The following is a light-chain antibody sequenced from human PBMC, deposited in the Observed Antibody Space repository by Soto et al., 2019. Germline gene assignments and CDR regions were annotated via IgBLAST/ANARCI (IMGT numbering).Light chain of an antibody. V-gene: IGKV1-5*01. Sequence: DIQMTQSPSTLSAGVGDRVTITCRASQSIRNWLAWYQQKPGKAPNLLIYDASSLESGVPSRFSGSGSGTEFTLTISSLQPDDFATYYCQQYDSYSYTFGQGTKLEIK. CDR1: QSIRNW. J-gene: IGKJ2*01. CDR3: QQYDSYSYT. CDR2: DAS.